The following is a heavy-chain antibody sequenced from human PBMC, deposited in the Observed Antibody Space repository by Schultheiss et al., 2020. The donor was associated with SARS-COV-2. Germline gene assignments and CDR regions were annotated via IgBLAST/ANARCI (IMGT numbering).Heavy chain of an antibody. CDR2: IYYSGST. D-gene: IGHD4-17*01. J-gene: IGHJ4*02. CDR1: GGSISSGSYY. CDR3: ARHVKLGMTTVTTSFDY. V-gene: IGHV4-39*01. Sequence: SQTLSLTCTVSGGSISSGSYYWGWIRRPPGKGLEWIGGIYYSGSTYYNPSLKSRVTISVDTSKNQFSLKLSSVTAADTAVYYCARHVKLGMTTVTTSFDYWGQGTLVTVSS.